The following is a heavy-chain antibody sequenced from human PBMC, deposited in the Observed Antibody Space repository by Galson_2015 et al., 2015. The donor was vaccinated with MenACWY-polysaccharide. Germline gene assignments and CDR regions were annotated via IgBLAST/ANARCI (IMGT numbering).Heavy chain of an antibody. CDR2: ISYDGIHK. J-gene: IGHJ4*02. CDR3: AAMSGDYARGSLDN. D-gene: IGHD4-17*01. V-gene: IGHV3-30*03. CDR1: GFTFTASG. Sequence: SLRLSCAASGFTFTASGMHWVRQAPGKGLEWVAVISYDGIHKHYTNSVRGRFTISRDNSKNTLYLQINSLRAEDTAVYYCAAMSGDYARGSLDNWGQGTLVTVSS.